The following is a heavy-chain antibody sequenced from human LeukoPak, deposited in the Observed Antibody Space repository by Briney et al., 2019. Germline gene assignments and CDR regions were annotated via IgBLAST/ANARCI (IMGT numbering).Heavy chain of an antibody. CDR1: GGSFSGYY. Sequence: PSETLSLTCAVYGGSFSGYYWSWIRQPPGKGLEWIGEINHSGSTNYNPSLKSRVTISVDTSKNQFSLKLSSVTAADTAVYYCARLMPRGVVRGKYYYYYMDVWGKGTTVTISS. D-gene: IGHD3-10*01. V-gene: IGHV4-34*01. CDR3: ARLMPRGVVRGKYYYYYMDV. CDR2: INHSGST. J-gene: IGHJ6*03.